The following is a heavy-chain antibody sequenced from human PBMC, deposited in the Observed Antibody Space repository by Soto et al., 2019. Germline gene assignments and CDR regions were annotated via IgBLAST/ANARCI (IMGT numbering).Heavy chain of an antibody. V-gene: IGHV4-59*01. D-gene: IGHD3-10*01. CDR1: GGSISSYY. CDR3: ARDKFRSRYYYGSGSYYNGYYYGMDV. Sequence: PSETLSLTCTVSGGSISSYYWSWIRQPPGKGLEWIGYIYYSGSTNYNPSLKSRVTISVDTSKNQFSLKLSSVTAADTAVYYCARDKFRSRYYYGSGSYYNGYYYGMDVWGQGTTVTV. J-gene: IGHJ6*02. CDR2: IYYSGST.